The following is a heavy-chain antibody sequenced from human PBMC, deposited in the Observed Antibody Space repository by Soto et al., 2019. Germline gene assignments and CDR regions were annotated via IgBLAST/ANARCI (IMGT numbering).Heavy chain of an antibody. CDR2: IYYSGST. V-gene: IGHV4-59*01. Sequence: SETQSLTVTDSDGANSGYYWSWNRQPPGKGLEWIGYIYYSGSTNYNPSLKSRVTISVDTSKNQFSLKLSSVTAADTAVYYCARRGAVAGLQPDYYYYGMDVWGQGTTVTVSS. CDR1: DGANSGYY. D-gene: IGHD6-19*01. J-gene: IGHJ6*02. CDR3: ARRGAVAGLQPDYYYYGMDV.